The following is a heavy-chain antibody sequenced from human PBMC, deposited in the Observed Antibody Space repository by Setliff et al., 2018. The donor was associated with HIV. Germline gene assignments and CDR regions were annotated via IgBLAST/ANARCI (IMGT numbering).Heavy chain of an antibody. D-gene: IGHD1-1*01. Sequence: SETLSLTCTVSGGSISSHYWSWIRQPPGKGLEWIGYIYYSGSTNYNPSLKSRVTISVDASKNQFSLRLSSVTAADTAVYYCARGRGQLHSYYYLDVWGTGITVTVSS. CDR2: IYYSGST. CDR3: ARGRGQLHSYYYLDV. CDR1: GGSISSHY. J-gene: IGHJ6*03. V-gene: IGHV4-59*11.